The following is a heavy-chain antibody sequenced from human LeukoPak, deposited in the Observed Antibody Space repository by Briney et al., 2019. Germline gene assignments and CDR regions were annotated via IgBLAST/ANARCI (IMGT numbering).Heavy chain of an antibody. CDR3: TDTGPADAFDI. V-gene: IGHV3-21*01. CDR2: ISSSSSYI. D-gene: IGHD1-14*01. Sequence: PGGSLRLSCAASGFTFSSYSMNWVRQAPGKGLEWVSSISSSSSYIYYADSVKGRFTISRDNAKNSLYLQMNSLRAEDTAVCYCTDTGPADAFDIWGQGTMVTVSS. CDR1: GFTFSSYS. J-gene: IGHJ3*02.